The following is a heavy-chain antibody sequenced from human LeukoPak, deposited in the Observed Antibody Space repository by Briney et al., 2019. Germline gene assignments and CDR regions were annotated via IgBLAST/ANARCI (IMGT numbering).Heavy chain of an antibody. D-gene: IGHD2-2*01. Sequence: GGSLRLSCAASGFTFSSYEMNWVRQAPGKGLEWVSYISSSGSTIYYADSVKGRFTISRDNAKNSLYLQMNSLRAEDTAVYNCARAPRYCSSTSCYGAFDIWGQGTMVTVSS. CDR2: ISSSGSTI. CDR1: GFTFSSYE. CDR3: ARAPRYCSSTSCYGAFDI. J-gene: IGHJ3*02. V-gene: IGHV3-48*03.